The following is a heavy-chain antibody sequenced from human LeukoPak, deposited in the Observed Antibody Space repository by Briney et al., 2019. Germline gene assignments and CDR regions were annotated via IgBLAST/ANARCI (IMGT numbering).Heavy chain of an antibody. CDR1: GFTFSSYA. J-gene: IGHJ4*02. D-gene: IGHD6-13*01. CDR3: AKSFGYIRSWFDY. Sequence: PGGSLRLSCAASGFTFSSYAMSWARQAPGKGLEWVSGISGNGGGTYYADSVKGRFTISRDNSKNTLYLQMNSLRAEDTAVYYCAKSFGYIRSWFDYWGQGTPVTVSS. V-gene: IGHV3-23*01. CDR2: ISGNGGGT.